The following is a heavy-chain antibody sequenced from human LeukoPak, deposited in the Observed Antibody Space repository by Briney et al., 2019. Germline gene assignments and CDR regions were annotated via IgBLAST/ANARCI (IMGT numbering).Heavy chain of an antibody. CDR1: GFTFSSHG. D-gene: IGHD7-27*01. J-gene: IGHJ2*01. V-gene: IGHV3-23*01. Sequence: GGSLRLSCAASGFTFSSHGMDWVRQAPGMGLEWVSGVSPSGDITYYADSVKGRFAISRDNSRNTVYFQLNSLRADDTAVYYCAKDIDWGRFDVWGRGTLVTVSS. CDR3: AKDIDWGRFDV. CDR2: VSPSGDIT.